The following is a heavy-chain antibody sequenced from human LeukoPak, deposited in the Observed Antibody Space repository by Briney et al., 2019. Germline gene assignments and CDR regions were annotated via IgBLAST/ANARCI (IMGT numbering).Heavy chain of an antibody. CDR1: GFIFSNYW. D-gene: IGHD2-15*01. J-gene: IGHJ4*02. CDR2: IKQDGSDK. CDR3: IRALSGSEDY. V-gene: IGHV3-7*01. Sequence: GGSLRLSCAASGFIFSNYWMSWVRQAPGKGLEWVANIKQDGSDKHYVDSMKGRFTISRDNVKNTVYLQMNSLRAEDTAVYYCIRALSGSEDYWGQGTLVTVSS.